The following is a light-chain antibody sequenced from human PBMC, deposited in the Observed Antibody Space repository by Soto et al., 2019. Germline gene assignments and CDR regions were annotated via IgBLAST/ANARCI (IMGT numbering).Light chain of an antibody. Sequence: DIQMTQSPTSLSASVGDRVTITCRASQNVTRFLNWYQHKPGRTPRLLIYSASTLQTGVPSRFGGSGSGTDFTLTISSLQPEDFASYYCQQSFGAPYSFGQGTKVEIE. CDR1: QNVTRF. CDR2: SAS. CDR3: QQSFGAPYS. J-gene: IGKJ2*01. V-gene: IGKV1-39*01.